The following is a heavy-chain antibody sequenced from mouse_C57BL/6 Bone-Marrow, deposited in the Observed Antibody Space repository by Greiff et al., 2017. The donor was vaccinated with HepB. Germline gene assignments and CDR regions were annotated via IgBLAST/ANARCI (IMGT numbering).Heavy chain of an antibody. CDR1: GFTFSNYW. J-gene: IGHJ2*01. D-gene: IGHD1-1*01. V-gene: IGHV6-3*01. CDR3: TSNFYYYGTGY. CDR2: IRLKSDNYAT. Sequence: EVKVVESGGGLVQPGGSMKLSCVASGFTFSNYWMNWVRQSPEKGLEWVAQIRLKSDNYATHYAESVKGRFTISRDDSKSSVYLQMNNLRAEDTGIYYCTSNFYYYGTGYWGQGTTLTVSS.